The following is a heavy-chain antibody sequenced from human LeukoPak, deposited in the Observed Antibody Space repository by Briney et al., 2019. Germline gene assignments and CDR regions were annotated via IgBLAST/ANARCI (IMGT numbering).Heavy chain of an antibody. Sequence: PGGSLRLSCAASGFTFSSYEMHWVRQAPGKGLEWVSYISSSGSTIYYAGSMKGRLTISRDNTKNSLYLQMTSLRAEDTAVYYCAREESWDFDYWGQGTLVTISS. CDR1: GFTFSSYE. CDR2: ISSSGSTI. CDR3: AREESWDFDY. J-gene: IGHJ4*02. D-gene: IGHD1-26*01. V-gene: IGHV3-48*03.